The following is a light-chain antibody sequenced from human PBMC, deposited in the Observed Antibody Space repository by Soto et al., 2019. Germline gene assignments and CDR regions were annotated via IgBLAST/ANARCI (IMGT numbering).Light chain of an antibody. J-gene: IGLJ1*01. CDR1: SSDVGAYSY. CDR3: SSFTKRNTYV. CDR2: DVI. V-gene: IGLV2-14*03. Sequence: QSVLTQPASVSGSPGQSITISCTGTSSDVGAYSYVSWYQHLPGEAPKLIIYDVIHRPSGVSNRFSGSKSGNTASLTISGLQAEDEADYYCSSFTKRNTYVFGSGTKVTVL.